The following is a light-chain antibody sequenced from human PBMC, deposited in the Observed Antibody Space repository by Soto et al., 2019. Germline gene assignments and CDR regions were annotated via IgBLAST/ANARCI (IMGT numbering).Light chain of an antibody. J-gene: IGLJ1*01. CDR2: EVS. CDR1: SSDVGGYNY. V-gene: IGLV2-14*01. Sequence: QSVLTQPASVSGSPGQSITISCTGTSSDVGGYNYVSWYQQHPGKAPKLMIYEVSNRPSGVSNRFSGSKSGNTASLTISGLQAEDEADYYCCSYADGSIYFFGTGTKLTVL. CDR3: CSYADGSIYF.